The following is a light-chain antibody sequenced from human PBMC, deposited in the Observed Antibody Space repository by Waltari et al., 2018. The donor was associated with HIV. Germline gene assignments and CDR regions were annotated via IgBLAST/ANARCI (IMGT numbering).Light chain of an antibody. V-gene: IGLV2-14*01. J-gene: IGLJ3*02. CDR2: EVT. CDR3: SSYTSNNILV. CDR1: SRDVGTYNN. Sequence: TQPASVSGSFGQSITISCTGTSRDVGTYNNVSWYQQHPGKAPKLIIYEVTHRPSGVSNRFSGSKSGNTASLTISGLQAEDEADYSCSSYTSNNILVFGGGTKLTVL.